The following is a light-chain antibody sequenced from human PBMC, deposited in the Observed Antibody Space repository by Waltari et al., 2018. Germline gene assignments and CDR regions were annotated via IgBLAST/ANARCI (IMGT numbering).Light chain of an antibody. V-gene: IGLV2-8*01. CDR1: GSDVGGYNS. CDR2: GVT. Sequence: QSALTQPPPASGSPGQSVTISCTGTGSDVGGYNSVSWYQQHPGKAPRLIIYGVTLRTSGVPERFSASKSGKTASPTVSGLQGEEEADYYCSSYAGGNILVVFGGGTRLTVL. CDR3: SSYAGGNILVV. J-gene: IGLJ2*01.